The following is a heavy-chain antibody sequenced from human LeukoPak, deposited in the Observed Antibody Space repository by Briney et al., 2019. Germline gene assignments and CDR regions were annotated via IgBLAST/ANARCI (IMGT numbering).Heavy chain of an antibody. CDR3: ASAYCGGDCYRSPLTD. CDR1: GVSVGSGGYS. CDR2: VYHSGSS. V-gene: IGHV4-30-2*01. Sequence: SETLSLTCGVSGVSVGSGGYSWSWIRQPPGKGLEWIGYVYHSGSSFYNPSLKSRLSIPMDRSRNAFSLRLTSVTAADTAVYYCASAYCGGDCYRSPLTDWGQGILVTVSS. D-gene: IGHD2-21*02. J-gene: IGHJ4*02.